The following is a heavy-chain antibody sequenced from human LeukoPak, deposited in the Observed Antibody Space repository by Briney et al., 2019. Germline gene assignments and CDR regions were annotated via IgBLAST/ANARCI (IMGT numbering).Heavy chain of an antibody. Sequence: PSETLSLTCTVSGGSISSYYWSWIRQHPGKGLEWIGYIYYTGSTHYNPSLKSRVTISVDRSRNQFSLKLTSVTAADTAVYYCAGARSAYYMDVWGKGTTVTISS. CDR2: IYYTGST. CDR1: GGSISSYY. J-gene: IGHJ6*03. V-gene: IGHV4-59*08. CDR3: AGARSAYYMDV. D-gene: IGHD5-12*01.